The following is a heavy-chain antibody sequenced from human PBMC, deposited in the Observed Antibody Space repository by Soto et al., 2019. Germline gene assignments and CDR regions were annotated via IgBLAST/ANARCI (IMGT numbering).Heavy chain of an antibody. D-gene: IGHD3-16*01. V-gene: IGHV3-7*01. CDR1: GLPFSSYA. CDR2: IKQDGSEK. J-gene: IGHJ6*03. Sequence: GGSQRLSCAASGLPFSSYAMSWVRQAPGKGLEWVANIKQDGSEKYYVDSVKGRFTISRDNAKNSLYLQMNSLRAEDTAVYYCARVGSAVAYYYYYYYYMDVWGKGTTVTVSS. CDR3: ARVGSAVAYYYYYYYYMDV.